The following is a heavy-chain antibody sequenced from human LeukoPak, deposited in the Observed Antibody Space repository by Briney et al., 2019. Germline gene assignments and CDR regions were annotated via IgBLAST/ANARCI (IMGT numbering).Heavy chain of an antibody. Sequence: SETLSLTCTVSGYSISSGYYWGWIRQPPGKGLEWIGSIYHSGRTFYNPSLKSRVTISVDTSKNQFSLKLSSVTAADTAVYYCARHWGFGGPNWFDPWGQGTLVTVSS. V-gene: IGHV4-38-2*02. CDR3: ARHWGFGGPNWFDP. D-gene: IGHD3-10*01. CDR1: GYSISSGYY. CDR2: IYHSGRT. J-gene: IGHJ5*02.